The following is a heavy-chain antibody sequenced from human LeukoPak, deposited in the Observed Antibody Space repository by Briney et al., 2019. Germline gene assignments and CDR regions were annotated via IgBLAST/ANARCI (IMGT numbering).Heavy chain of an antibody. CDR1: GFTFSSYW. V-gene: IGHV3-7*01. CDR2: IKQDGSEK. Sequence: GGSLRLSCAASGFTFSSYWMSWDRQAPGKGLEWVANIKQDGSEKYYVDSVKGRFTISRDNAKNSLYLQMNSLRAEDTAVYYCARLSSDYGDYQRLYYYYGMDVWGQGTTVTVSS. J-gene: IGHJ6*02. CDR3: ARLSSDYGDYQRLYYYYGMDV. D-gene: IGHD4-17*01.